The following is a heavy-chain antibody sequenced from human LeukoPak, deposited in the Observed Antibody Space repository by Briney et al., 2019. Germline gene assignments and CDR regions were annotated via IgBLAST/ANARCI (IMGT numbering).Heavy chain of an antibody. Sequence: SVKVSCKASGGTFSSYAISWVRQAPGQGLEWMGRIIPIFGTANYAQKFQGRVTITTDESTSTAYMELSSLRSEDTAVYYCARESYIVATITGSDYWGQGTLVTVSS. D-gene: IGHD5-12*01. J-gene: IGHJ4*02. CDR2: IIPIFGTA. CDR1: GGTFSSYA. V-gene: IGHV1-69*05. CDR3: ARESYIVATITGSDY.